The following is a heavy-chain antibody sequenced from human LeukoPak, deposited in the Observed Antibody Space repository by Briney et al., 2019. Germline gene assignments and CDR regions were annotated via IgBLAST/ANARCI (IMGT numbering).Heavy chain of an antibody. CDR3: ARTPIYYFDNSGYYN. CDR2: IYSSGST. Sequence: SETLSLTCTVSGGSINNYYWSWIRQPVGKGLEWIGLIYSSGSTSYNPSLKSRVTMSVDTSKKQFSLRLSSVTAADTAVYYCARTPIYYFDNSGYYNWGQGTLVTVSS. V-gene: IGHV4-4*07. J-gene: IGHJ4*02. D-gene: IGHD3-22*01. CDR1: GGSINNYY.